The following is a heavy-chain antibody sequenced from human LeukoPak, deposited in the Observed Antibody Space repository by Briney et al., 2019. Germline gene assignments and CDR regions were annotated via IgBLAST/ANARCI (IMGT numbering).Heavy chain of an antibody. D-gene: IGHD2-15*01. J-gene: IGHJ4*02. CDR1: GFTFSSYA. CDR2: ITGSGGST. Sequence: GGSPRLSCAASGFTFSSYAMSWFRQAPGKGLEWVSGITGSGGSTYYADSVKGRFTISRDNSKNTLYLQMNSLRAEDTAVYYCAKGYCSGGSCYPSALDYWGQGTLVTVSS. V-gene: IGHV3-23*01. CDR3: AKGYCSGGSCYPSALDY.